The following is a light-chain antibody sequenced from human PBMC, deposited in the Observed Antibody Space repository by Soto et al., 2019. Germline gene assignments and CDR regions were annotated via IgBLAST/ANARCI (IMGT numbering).Light chain of an antibody. J-gene: IGKJ4*02. V-gene: IGKV1-39*01. Sequence: DIQMTQSPASLSASVGDRVTITCRASQSISSYLNWYQQKPGKAPKLLIYAASSLKSGVPSRFSGSGSGTDFTLTISSLQPEDVATYYCQHSYSTPLTFGGGTKVEIK. CDR2: AAS. CDR3: QHSYSTPLT. CDR1: QSISSY.